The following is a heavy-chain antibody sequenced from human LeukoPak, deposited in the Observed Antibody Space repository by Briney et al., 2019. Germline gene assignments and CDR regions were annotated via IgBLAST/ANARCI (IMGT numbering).Heavy chain of an antibody. CDR3: ASQSGVPRYYFDY. V-gene: IGHV3-30*02. CDR1: GFTFSSYG. Sequence: PGGSLRLSCAASGFTFSSYGMHWVRQAPGKGLEWVAFIRYDGSNKYYADSVKGRFTISRDNSKNTLYLQMNSLRAEDTAVYYCASQSGVPRYYFDYWGQGTLVTVSS. D-gene: IGHD3-10*01. CDR2: IRYDGSNK. J-gene: IGHJ4*02.